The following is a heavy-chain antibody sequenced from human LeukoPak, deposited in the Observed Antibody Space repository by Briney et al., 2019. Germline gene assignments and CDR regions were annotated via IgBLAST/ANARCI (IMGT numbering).Heavy chain of an antibody. Sequence: SVKVSCKVSGGTFSSNAISWVRQAPGQGLEWMGGIIPIFGTANYAQKFQGRVTITADESTSTAYMELSSLRSEDTAVYYCARDFVVAGGSAFDYWGQGTLVTVSS. D-gene: IGHD6-19*01. V-gene: IGHV1-69*13. CDR3: ARDFVVAGGSAFDY. J-gene: IGHJ4*02. CDR2: IIPIFGTA. CDR1: GGTFSSNA.